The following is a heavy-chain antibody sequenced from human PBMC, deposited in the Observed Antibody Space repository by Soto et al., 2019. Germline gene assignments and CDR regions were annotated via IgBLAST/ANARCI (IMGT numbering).Heavy chain of an antibody. V-gene: IGHV4-39*01. CDR1: GGSISSRSNY. D-gene: IGHD4-17*01. CDR3: ARYYGDVNPYYFDY. Sequence: SETLSLTSSVFGGSISSRSNYWGWIRQPPGKGLVWIGSIYYSRSTDYNPSLKSRVTMSVDTIKNQFSLNLSSMSATDTPTYNCARYYGDVNPYYFDYGGHGSLVAVFS. J-gene: IGHJ4*01. CDR2: IYYSRST.